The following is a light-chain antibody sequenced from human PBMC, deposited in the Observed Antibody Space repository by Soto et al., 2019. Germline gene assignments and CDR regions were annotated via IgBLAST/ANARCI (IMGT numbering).Light chain of an antibody. CDR1: QDITKN. CDR2: HAS. Sequence: DIQMTQSPSALSASVGDRVTITCQASQDITKNLNWYQQKPGKAPKLLVYHASNLETGVPSRFSGSGYGTDFTFTISSLQPEDFATYYCQHYHNLPTRVTFGQGTRLETK. CDR3: QHYHNLPTRVT. V-gene: IGKV1-33*01. J-gene: IGKJ5*01.